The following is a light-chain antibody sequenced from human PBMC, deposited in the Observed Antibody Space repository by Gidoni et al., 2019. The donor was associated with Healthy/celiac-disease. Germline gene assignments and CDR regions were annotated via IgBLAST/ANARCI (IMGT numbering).Light chain of an antibody. V-gene: IGKV1-9*01. J-gene: IGKJ2*01. Sequence: IQLTQSPSSLSASVGDRVTITCRASQGISSFLAWYQQKPGKAPKLLIYAASTLQSGVPSRFSGSGSGTDFTLTISSLQHEDFATYYCQQINSYPLTFGQGTKLEIK. CDR2: AAS. CDR1: QGISSF. CDR3: QQINSYPLT.